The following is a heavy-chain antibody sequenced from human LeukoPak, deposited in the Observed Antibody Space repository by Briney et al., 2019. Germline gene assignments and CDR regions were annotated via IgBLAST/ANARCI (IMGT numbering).Heavy chain of an antibody. V-gene: IGHV3-23*01. J-gene: IGHJ4*02. CDR3: AKDFGEYQLLSYDY. CDR1: GFTFSSYV. Sequence: RGSLRLSCAASGFTFSSYVMSWVRQAPGKGLEWVSAISGSGGSTYYADSVKGRFTISRDNSKNTLYLQMNSLRAEDTAVYYCAKDFGEYQLLSYDYWGQGTLVIVS. D-gene: IGHD2-2*01. CDR2: ISGSGGST.